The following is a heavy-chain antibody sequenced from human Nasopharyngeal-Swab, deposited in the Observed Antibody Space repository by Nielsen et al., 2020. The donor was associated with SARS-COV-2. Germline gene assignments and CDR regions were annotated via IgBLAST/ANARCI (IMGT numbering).Heavy chain of an antibody. CDR2: FNPNSGGT. V-gene: IGHV1-2*06. CDR1: GHTFANYG. D-gene: IGHD3-3*01. J-gene: IGHJ4*02. CDR3: TRDRGSGYFDS. Sequence: ASVKVSCKASGHTFANYGVSWVRQAPGQGLEWMGRFNPNSGGTNYAQELQGRVTMTGDTSISTAYMELSRVRSDDTAMYYCTRDRGSGYFDSWGQGTLVIVSS.